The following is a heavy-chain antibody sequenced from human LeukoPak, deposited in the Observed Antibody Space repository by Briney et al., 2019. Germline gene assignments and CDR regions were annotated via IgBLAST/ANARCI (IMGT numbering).Heavy chain of an antibody. D-gene: IGHD4-17*01. CDR2: IYYSGST. CDR3: ASFRDLYGVH. CDR1: GGSISSSSYY. V-gene: IGHV4-30-4*08. Sequence: SETLSLTCTVSGGSISSSSYYWSWIRQPPGKGLEWIGYIYYSGSTYYNPSLKSRVTISVDTSKNQFSLKLSSVTAADTAVYYCASFRDLYGVHWGQGTLVTVSS. J-gene: IGHJ4*02.